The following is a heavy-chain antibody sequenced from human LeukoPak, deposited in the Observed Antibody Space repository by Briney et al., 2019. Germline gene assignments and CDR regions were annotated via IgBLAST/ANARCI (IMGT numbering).Heavy chain of an antibody. CDR2: ISAYNGNT. V-gene: IGHV1-18*04. Sequence: ASVTVSCKASGYTFTGYYMHWVRQAPGQGLEWMGWISAYNGNTNYAQKLQGRVTMTTDTSTSTAYMELRSLRSDDTAVYYCARVGVVRGVKTDPWGQGTLVTVSS. CDR1: GYTFTGYY. CDR3: ARVGVVRGVKTDP. D-gene: IGHD3-10*01. J-gene: IGHJ5*02.